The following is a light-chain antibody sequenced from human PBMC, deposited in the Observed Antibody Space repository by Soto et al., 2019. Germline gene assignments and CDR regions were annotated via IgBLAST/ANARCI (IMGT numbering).Light chain of an antibody. CDR3: QQSFSTPWT. Sequence: DIHMTQSPSSLSASVGDRVTLTCRASQTTSTFLNWYQHKPGKAPKLLIYDATNLYSGVPSRFSGSGSGTDFTLTISSLQPEDFATYSCQQSFSTPWTFGQGTKVEVK. J-gene: IGKJ1*01. CDR2: DAT. CDR1: QTTSTF. V-gene: IGKV1-39*01.